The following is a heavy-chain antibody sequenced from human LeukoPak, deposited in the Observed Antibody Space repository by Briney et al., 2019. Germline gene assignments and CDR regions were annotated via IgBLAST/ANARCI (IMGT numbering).Heavy chain of an antibody. V-gene: IGHV3-23*01. CDR3: AKDRHGDHGYFDY. CDR2: ISGSGGST. D-gene: IGHD4-17*01. Sequence: GGSLRLSCAASGFTFSSYAMSWVRQAPWKGLEWVSAISGSGGSTYYADSVKGRFTISRDNSKNTLYLQMNSLRAEDTAVYYCAKDRHGDHGYFDYWGQGTLVTVSS. CDR1: GFTFSSYA. J-gene: IGHJ4*02.